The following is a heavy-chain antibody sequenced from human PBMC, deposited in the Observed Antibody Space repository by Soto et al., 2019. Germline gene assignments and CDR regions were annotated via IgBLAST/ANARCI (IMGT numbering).Heavy chain of an antibody. CDR2: IIPIFGTA. J-gene: IGHJ5*02. V-gene: IGHV1-69*06. D-gene: IGHD3-10*02. Sequence: ASVKVSCKASGGTFSSYAISWVRQAPGQGLEWMGGIIPIFGTANYAQKFQGRVTITADKSTSTAYMELSSLRSEDTAVYYCARDPRFGESITPPLYNWFDPWGQGTLVTVS. CDR1: GGTFSSYA. CDR3: ARDPRFGESITPPLYNWFDP.